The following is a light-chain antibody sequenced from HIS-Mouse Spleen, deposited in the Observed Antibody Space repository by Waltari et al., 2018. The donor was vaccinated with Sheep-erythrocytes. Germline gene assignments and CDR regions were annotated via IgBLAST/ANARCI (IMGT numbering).Light chain of an antibody. Sequence: QSALTQPRSVSGSPGQSVTISCTGTSSAVVGSNYVSWYQQHPGKAPKLMIYDVSKRPSGVPDRFSCSKSGNTASLTISGLQAEDEADYYCCSYAGSYNHVFATGTKVTVL. CDR1: SSAVVGSNY. V-gene: IGLV2-11*01. J-gene: IGLJ1*01. CDR3: CSYAGSYNHV. CDR2: DVS.